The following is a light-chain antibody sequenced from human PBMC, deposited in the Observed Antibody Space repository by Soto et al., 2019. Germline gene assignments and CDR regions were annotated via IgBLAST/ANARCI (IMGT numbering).Light chain of an antibody. J-gene: IGKJ5*01. CDR2: GAS. Sequence: EIVLTQSPATLSVSPGERATLSCRASQSVANDLAWYQHKPGQAPRLLTHGASDRAPGIPARFSGSGSATDFTLTINNLEPEDFAVYYCQQRSNWPPSITFGQGTRLEIK. CDR3: QQRSNWPPSIT. CDR1: QSVAND. V-gene: IGKV3-11*01.